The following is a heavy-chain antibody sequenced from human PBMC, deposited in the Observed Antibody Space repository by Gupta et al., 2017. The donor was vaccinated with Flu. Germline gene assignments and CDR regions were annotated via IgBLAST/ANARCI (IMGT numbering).Heavy chain of an antibody. D-gene: IGHD4-17*01. V-gene: IGHV1-2*02. CDR3: ARDKIGDGDAHFDY. J-gene: IGHJ4*02. Sequence: QAPGQGLEWMAWINTKTGDKKYSQRFQGRVAMTRDTSISTAYMDLSSLRSDDTAVYYCARDKIGDGDAHFDYWGPGTLVTVSS. CDR2: INTKTGDK.